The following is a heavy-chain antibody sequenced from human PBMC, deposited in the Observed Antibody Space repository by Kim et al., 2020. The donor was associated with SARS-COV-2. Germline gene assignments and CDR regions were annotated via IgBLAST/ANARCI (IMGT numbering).Heavy chain of an antibody. CDR3: ARGGGYGSSFQH. Sequence: SETLSLTCNVSDGSINTYYWSWIRQPPGKGLEWIGYIYYSGSANYNPSLKSRVSISEDTSKNRISLHLSSVTAADTAVYYCARGGGYGSSFQHWGQGILV. D-gene: IGHD3-10*01. J-gene: IGHJ1*01. CDR2: IYYSGSA. CDR1: DGSINTYY. V-gene: IGHV4-59*13.